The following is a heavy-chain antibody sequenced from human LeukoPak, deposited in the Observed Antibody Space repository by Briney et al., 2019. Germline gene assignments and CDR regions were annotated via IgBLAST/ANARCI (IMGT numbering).Heavy chain of an antibody. J-gene: IGHJ4*02. D-gene: IGHD3-22*01. V-gene: IGHV3-7*05. CDR1: GFTFSIHW. CDR2: IKRDGNEK. CDR3: ARAAQYYYDSSGYYYRELDY. Sequence: GGSLRLSCEASGFTFSIHWMSWVRQAPGKGLEWVANIKRDGNEKFYVDSVKGRFTISRDDANNSLYLQMNGLRAEDTAVYYCARAAQYYYDSSGYYYRELDYWGQGTLVTVSS.